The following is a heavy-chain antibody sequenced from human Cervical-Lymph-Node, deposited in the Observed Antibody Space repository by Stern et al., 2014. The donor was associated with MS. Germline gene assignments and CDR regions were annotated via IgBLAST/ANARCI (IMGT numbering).Heavy chain of an antibody. D-gene: IGHD3-22*01. CDR3: ARGAEYYYDSSGYYYGLGY. V-gene: IGHV1-69*01. CDR2: IIPTFGTA. J-gene: IGHJ4*02. CDR1: GGTFSSYA. Sequence: VQLVQSGAEVKKPGSSVKVSCKASGGTFSSYAISWVRQAPGQGLEWMGGIIPTFGTANYAQKFQGRVTITADESTSTAYMELSSLRSEDTAVYYCARGAEYYYDSSGYYYGLGYWGQGTLVTVSS.